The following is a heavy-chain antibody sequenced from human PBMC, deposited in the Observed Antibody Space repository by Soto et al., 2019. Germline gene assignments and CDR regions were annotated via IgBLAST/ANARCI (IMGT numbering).Heavy chain of an antibody. D-gene: IGHD3-3*01. CDR2: INHSGST. J-gene: IGHJ4*02. V-gene: IGHV4-34*01. CDR3: ARGNKISGVAYQ. CDR1: GGSFSGYY. Sequence: SETLSLTCAVYGGSFSGYYWSWIRQPPGKGLEWIGEINHSGSTNYNPSLKSRVTISVDTSKNQFSLKLSSVTAADTALYYCARGNKISGVAYQWGQGALVSVSS.